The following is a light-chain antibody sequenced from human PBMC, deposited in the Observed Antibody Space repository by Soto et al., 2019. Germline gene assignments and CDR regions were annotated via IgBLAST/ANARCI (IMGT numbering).Light chain of an antibody. J-gene: IGKJ3*01. CDR2: DVS. CDR1: QAISNH. CDR3: QQYDTLPLLT. Sequence: DVQMTQSPSSLSASVGDRVTITCQASQAISNHLNWYQQKTGKAPKLLIYDVSNLETGVPSRFNRRGAGTDFTLTIGCLQPEDIATYYCQQYDTLPLLTFGAGTILDI. V-gene: IGKV1-33*01.